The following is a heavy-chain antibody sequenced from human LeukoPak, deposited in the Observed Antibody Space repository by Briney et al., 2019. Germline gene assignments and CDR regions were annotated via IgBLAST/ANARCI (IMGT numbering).Heavy chain of an antibody. V-gene: IGHV4-59*01. J-gene: IGHJ4*02. Sequence: PSETLSLTCTVSGGSISSYYWSWIRQPPGKGLEWIGYIYYSGSTNYNPSLKSRVTISVDTSKNEFSLNLSSVTAADTAVYYCARDASRAAAAGPPGYFDYWGQGTLVTVSS. D-gene: IGHD6-13*01. CDR1: GGSISSYY. CDR2: IYYSGST. CDR3: ARDASRAAAAGPPGYFDY.